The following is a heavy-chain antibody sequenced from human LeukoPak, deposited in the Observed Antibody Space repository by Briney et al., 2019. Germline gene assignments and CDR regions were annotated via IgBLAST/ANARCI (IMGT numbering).Heavy chain of an antibody. D-gene: IGHD6-13*01. J-gene: IGHJ4*02. V-gene: IGHV1-18*01. CDR3: ARHVRSSSRYYFDY. CDR1: GYTFTSYG. Sequence: GASVKVSCKASGYTFTSYGISWVRQAPGQGLEWMGWISAYNGNTNYAQKLQGRVTMTTDTSTSTAYMELRSLRSDDTAVYYCARHVRSSSRYYFDYWGQGTLVTVSS. CDR2: ISAYNGNT.